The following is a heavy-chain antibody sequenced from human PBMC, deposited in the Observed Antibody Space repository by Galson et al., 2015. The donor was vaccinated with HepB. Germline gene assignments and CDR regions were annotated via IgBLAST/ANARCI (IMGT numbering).Heavy chain of an antibody. J-gene: IGHJ4*02. CDR3: ARTSSGWRIEF. CDR2: INGGNGYT. Sequence: SVKVSCKASGYTFSSFAIHWVRQAPGQGLEWMGWINGGNGYTEYSQKFQGGVTITRDKSASTAYMELRSLRFEDTAVYYCARTSSGWRIEFWGQGTLVTVSS. V-gene: IGHV1-3*01. CDR1: GYTFSSFA. D-gene: IGHD6-25*01.